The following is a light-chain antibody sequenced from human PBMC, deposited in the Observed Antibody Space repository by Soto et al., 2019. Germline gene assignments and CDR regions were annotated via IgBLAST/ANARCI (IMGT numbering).Light chain of an antibody. CDR3: QQTDSTPPIT. Sequence: DIPLTPSPSTLSRSVGDRVTITCRTSQTISSWLAWYQQKPGKVPKLLIYATSSLQSGVPSRFSGSGSGTDFTLTISSLQPEDSGTYYCQQTDSTPPITFGQGTRLEI. J-gene: IGKJ5*01. V-gene: IGKV1-39*01. CDR2: ATS. CDR1: QTISSW.